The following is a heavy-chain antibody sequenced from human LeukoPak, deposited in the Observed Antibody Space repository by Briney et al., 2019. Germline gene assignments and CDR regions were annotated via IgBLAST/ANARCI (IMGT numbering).Heavy chain of an antibody. CDR3: AKADATIGSAFDT. CDR2: ISGTADSK. D-gene: IGHD3-16*01. J-gene: IGHJ3*02. Sequence: PGGSLRLSCAASRFIFRNYAMSWVRQAPGRGLEWLSIISGTADSKYYADSVKGRFTISRDNPGSTLYLEMNILRAEDTAVYYCAKADATIGSAFDTWGQGTMVIVSS. CDR1: RFIFRNYA. V-gene: IGHV3-23*01.